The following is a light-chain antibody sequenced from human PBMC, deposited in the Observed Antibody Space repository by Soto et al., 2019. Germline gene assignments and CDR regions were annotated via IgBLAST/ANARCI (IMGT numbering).Light chain of an antibody. Sequence: EIVLTQSPGTLSLSPVEIATLYFIAIHSVISSFLAWYQQKPGQAPRLLIYGASSRATGIPDRFSGSGSGTEFTLTTSSLQSEDFAVYYCQQRSDWPWTCGQGTKGDIK. CDR3: QQRSDWPWT. CDR1: HSVISSF. CDR2: GAS. J-gene: IGKJ1*01. V-gene: IGKV3D-20*02.